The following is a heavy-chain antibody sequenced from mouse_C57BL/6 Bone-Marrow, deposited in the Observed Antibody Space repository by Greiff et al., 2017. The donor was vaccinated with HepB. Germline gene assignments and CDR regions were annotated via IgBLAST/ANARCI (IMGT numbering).Heavy chain of an antibody. CDR1: GYTFTSYW. D-gene: IGHD1-1*01. V-gene: IGHV1-50*01. CDR2: IDPSDSYT. Sequence: VQLQQPGAELVKPGASVKLSCKASGYTFTSYWMQWVKQRPGQGLEWIGEIDPSDSYTNYNQKFKGKATLTVDPSSSTAYMQLSSLPSEDSAVYYCARGTTVVAIDYWGQGTTLTVSS. J-gene: IGHJ2*01. CDR3: ARGTTVVAIDY.